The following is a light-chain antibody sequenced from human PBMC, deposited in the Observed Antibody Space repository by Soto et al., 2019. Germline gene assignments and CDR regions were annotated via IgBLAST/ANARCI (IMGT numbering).Light chain of an antibody. CDR3: QTWANDIGV. Sequence: QPVLTQSPSASASLGASVRLTCTLSSGHSSYAIAWHRQQPEKGPRYLMKVKSDGSHNKGDGIPDRFSGSSSGAERYLTISSLQSEDEADYYCQTWANDIGVFGGGTKLTVL. V-gene: IGLV4-69*01. CDR1: SGHSSYA. J-gene: IGLJ3*02. CDR2: VKSDGSH.